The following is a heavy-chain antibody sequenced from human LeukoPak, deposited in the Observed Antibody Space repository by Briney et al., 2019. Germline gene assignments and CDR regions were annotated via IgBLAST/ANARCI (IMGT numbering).Heavy chain of an antibody. J-gene: IGHJ5*02. CDR1: GDSISSGNYY. CDR3: ARHVKYSSGWYPGRNWFDP. V-gene: IGHV4-61*02. Sequence: ASQTLSLTCTVSGDSISSGNYYWTWIRQPAGKGLEWIGRIYTSGSTNYNPSLKSRVTISVDTSKNQFSLKLSSVTAADTAVYYCARHVKYSSGWYPGRNWFDPWGQGTLVTVSS. CDR2: IYTSGST. D-gene: IGHD6-19*01.